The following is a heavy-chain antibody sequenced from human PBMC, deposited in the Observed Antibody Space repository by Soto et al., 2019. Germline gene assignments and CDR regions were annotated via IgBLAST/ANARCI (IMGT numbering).Heavy chain of an antibody. V-gene: IGHV1-69*06. CDR1: GGTFSSYA. CDR3: ATAPRWLQLGYFDY. J-gene: IGHJ4*02. CDR2: IIPIFGTA. Sequence: QVQLVQSGAEVKKPGSSVKVSCKASGGTFSSYAISWVRQAPGQGLEWMGGIIPIFGTANYAQKFQGRVTITADKSTSTAYMELSSLRSEDTAVYYCATAPRWLQLGYFDYWGQGTLVTVSS. D-gene: IGHD5-12*01.